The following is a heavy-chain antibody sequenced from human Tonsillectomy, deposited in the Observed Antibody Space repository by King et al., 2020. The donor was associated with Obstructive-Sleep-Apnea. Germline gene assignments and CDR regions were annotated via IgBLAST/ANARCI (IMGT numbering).Heavy chain of an antibody. D-gene: IGHD3-16*01. CDR1: GFTFSDYY. V-gene: IGHV3-11*01. J-gene: IGHJ6*02. Sequence: VQLVESGGGLVKPGGSLRLSCAASGFTFSDYYMSWVRQAPGKGLEWISYIGRSGDTIYYADSVKGRFTISRDNAKNSLFLQMNSLRADDTAVYYCARDQETFSFHGLDVWGQGTTVTVSS. CDR3: ARDQETFSFHGLDV. CDR2: IGRSGDTI.